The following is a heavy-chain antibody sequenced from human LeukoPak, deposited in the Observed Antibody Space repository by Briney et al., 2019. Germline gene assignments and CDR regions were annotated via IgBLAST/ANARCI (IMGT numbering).Heavy chain of an antibody. CDR1: GFTFSSYG. V-gene: IGHV3-23*01. Sequence: GGSLRLSCAASGFTFSSYGMSWVRHAPGKGLEWVSAVSGSGGSTYYADSVKGRFTISRDNSKNTLYLQMNSLRAEDTAVYYCAKGVDTMVRGVDYYYYYMDVWGKGTTVTISS. J-gene: IGHJ6*03. D-gene: IGHD3-10*01. CDR3: AKGVDTMVRGVDYYYYYMDV. CDR2: VSGSGGST.